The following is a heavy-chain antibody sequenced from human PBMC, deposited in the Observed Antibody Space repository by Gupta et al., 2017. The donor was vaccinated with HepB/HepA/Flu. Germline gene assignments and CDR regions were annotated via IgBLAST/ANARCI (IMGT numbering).Heavy chain of an antibody. D-gene: IGHD3-9*01. CDR2: ISYNGRT. CDR1: GDSSSYSY. J-gene: IGHJ4*02. V-gene: IGHV4-59*01. Sequence: QVQLQESGPGLVKPSETLSLTCSVSGDSSSYSYLTWIRQSPGKGLQWIGYISYNGRTSYDSSLESRVTLSRDTSKSQFSLRLTSVTEADTAVYFCARGSIDQYVDWADCHFDSWGQGIPIIVSS. CDR3: ARGSIDQYVDWADCHFDS.